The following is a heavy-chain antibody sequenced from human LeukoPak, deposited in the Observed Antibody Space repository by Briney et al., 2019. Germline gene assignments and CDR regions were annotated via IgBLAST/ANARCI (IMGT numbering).Heavy chain of an antibody. V-gene: IGHV4-34*01. D-gene: IGHD3-3*01. J-gene: IGHJ4*02. CDR1: GGSFSGYY. CDR3: ARPRDFWSGYYGY. Sequence: SETLSLTCAVYGGSFSGYYWSWIRQPPGKGLEWIGEINHSGSTNYNPSLKSRVTISVDTSKNQFSLKLSSVTAADTAVYHCARPRDFWSGYYGYWGQGTLVTVSS. CDR2: INHSGST.